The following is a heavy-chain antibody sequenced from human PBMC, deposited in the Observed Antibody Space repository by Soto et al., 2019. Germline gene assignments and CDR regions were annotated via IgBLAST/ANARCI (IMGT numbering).Heavy chain of an antibody. V-gene: IGHV1-69*01. J-gene: IGHJ5*02. Sequence: QVQLVQSGAEVKKPGSSVKVSCKASGGTFSSYAISWVRQAPGQGLEWMGGIIPIFGTANYAQKFQGRVTITADESTSTAYMELSSLRSEDTAVYYCARWGNAYCGDDCHPNWFDPWGQGTLVTVSS. CDR1: GGTFSSYA. CDR3: ARWGNAYCGDDCHPNWFDP. CDR2: IIPIFGTA. D-gene: IGHD2-21*02.